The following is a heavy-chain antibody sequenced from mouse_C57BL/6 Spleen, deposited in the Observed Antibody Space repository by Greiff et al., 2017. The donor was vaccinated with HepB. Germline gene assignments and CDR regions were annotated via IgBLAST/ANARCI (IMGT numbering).Heavy chain of an antibody. V-gene: IGHV1-15*01. D-gene: IGHD1-1*01. Sequence: VQLQQSGAELVRPGASVTLSCKASGYTFTDYEMHWVKQTPVHGLEWIGAIDPETGGTAYNQKFKGKAILTADKSSSTAYMELRSLPSEDSAVYYCTRSGYYGSSYAWVAYWGQGTLVTVSA. CDR2: IDPETGGT. CDR3: TRSGYYGSSYAWVAY. CDR1: GYTFTDYE. J-gene: IGHJ3*01.